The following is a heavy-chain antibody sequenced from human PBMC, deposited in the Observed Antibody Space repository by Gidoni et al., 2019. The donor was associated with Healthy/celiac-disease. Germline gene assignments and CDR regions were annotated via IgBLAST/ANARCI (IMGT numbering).Heavy chain of an antibody. CDR2: ISWNSGSI. D-gene: IGHD3-22*01. CDR3: AKGHTYYYDSSGYPDI. CDR1: GFTFDDYA. V-gene: IGHV3-9*01. J-gene: IGHJ3*02. Sequence: EVQLVESGGGLVQPGRSLRLSCAASGFTFDDYAMHWVRQAPGKGLEWVSGISWNSGSIGYADSVKGRFTISRDNAKNSLNLQMNSLRAEDTALYYCAKGHTYYYDSSGYPDIWGQGTMVTVSS.